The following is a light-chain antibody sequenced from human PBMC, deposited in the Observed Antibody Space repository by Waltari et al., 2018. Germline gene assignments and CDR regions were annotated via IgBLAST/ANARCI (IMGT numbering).Light chain of an antibody. Sequence: DIQMTQSPSSLSASVGDRVTITCRASQGISNYLAWYQQKPGRSPKLLIYTASTLQSGVPSRFSGSRSGTDFTLTISSLQPDDVATYYCQHFNSAPFTFGPGTKVDIK. CDR2: TAS. J-gene: IGKJ3*01. CDR3: QHFNSAPFT. V-gene: IGKV1-27*01. CDR1: QGISNY.